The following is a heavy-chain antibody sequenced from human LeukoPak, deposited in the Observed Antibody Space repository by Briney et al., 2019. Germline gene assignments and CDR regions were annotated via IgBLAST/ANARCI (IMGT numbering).Heavy chain of an antibody. J-gene: IGHJ4*02. D-gene: IGHD6-19*01. Sequence: PSETLSLTCTVSGGSISGYFWSWIRHPPGKGLEWIGYLHYSGSTNYNPSLKSRVTISVDTSKNQFSLKLGSVTAADTVVYYCARQSPYSNDWYFDFWGQGTLVTVSS. CDR3: ARQSPYSNDWYFDF. CDR1: GGSISGYF. V-gene: IGHV4-59*08. CDR2: LHYSGST.